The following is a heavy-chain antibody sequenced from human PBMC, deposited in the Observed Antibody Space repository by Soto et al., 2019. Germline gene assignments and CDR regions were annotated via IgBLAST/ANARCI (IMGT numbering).Heavy chain of an antibody. Sequence: PSETLSHTCTVSAGSISSVDYYWTRIRQPPGKGLERIGYIYFSGSTYYNPSLKSRVTISVDTSKNQFSLKLSSVTAADTAVYYCARVGCTSSSCHGRGFYYGMDVWGQGTTVTVSS. V-gene: IGHV4-30-4*01. CDR1: AGSISSVDYY. J-gene: IGHJ6*02. CDR2: IYFSGST. CDR3: ARVGCTSSSCHGRGFYYGMDV. D-gene: IGHD2-2*01.